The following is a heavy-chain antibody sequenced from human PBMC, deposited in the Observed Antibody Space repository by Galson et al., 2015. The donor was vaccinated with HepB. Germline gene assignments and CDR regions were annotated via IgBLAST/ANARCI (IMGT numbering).Heavy chain of an antibody. CDR2: ISGSGGNT. CDR1: GFTFSSYA. J-gene: IGHJ4*02. D-gene: IGHD3-22*01. V-gene: IGHV3-23*01. CDR3: ATGRGFLLRY. Sequence: SLRLSCAASGFTFSSYAMSWVRQAPGKGLEWVSAISGSGGNTYYADSVKGRFTISRDNSKNTLYLQTNSLRADDTAVYYCATGRGFLLRYWGQGTLVTVSS.